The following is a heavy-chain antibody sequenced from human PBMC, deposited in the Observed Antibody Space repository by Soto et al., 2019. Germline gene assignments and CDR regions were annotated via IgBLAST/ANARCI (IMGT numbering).Heavy chain of an antibody. V-gene: IGHV1-69*08. CDR2: IIPILGIA. Sequence: QVHLVQSGAEVKKPGSSVKVSCKASGGTFSSYTISWVRQAPGQGLEWMGRIIPILGIANYAQKFQGRVTITADKSTSTAYMELSSLRSEDTAVYYCARDVDGGDAFDIWGQGTMVTVSS. J-gene: IGHJ3*02. CDR3: ARDVDGGDAFDI. CDR1: GGTFSSYT. D-gene: IGHD3-10*01.